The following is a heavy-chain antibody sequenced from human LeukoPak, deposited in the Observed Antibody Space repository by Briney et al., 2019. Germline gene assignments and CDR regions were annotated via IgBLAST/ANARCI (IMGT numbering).Heavy chain of an antibody. CDR3: ARVGYSSAWEADY. V-gene: IGHV3-11*06. J-gene: IGHJ4*02. D-gene: IGHD6-19*01. CDR1: GFTFSDYY. Sequence: PGGSLRLSCAASGFTFSDYYMSWIRQAPGKGLEWVSYISSSNSYTNYADSMRGRFTISRDNAKNSLYLQMNSLRAEDTAVYYCARVGYSSAWEADYWGQGTLVTVSS. CDR2: ISSSNSYT.